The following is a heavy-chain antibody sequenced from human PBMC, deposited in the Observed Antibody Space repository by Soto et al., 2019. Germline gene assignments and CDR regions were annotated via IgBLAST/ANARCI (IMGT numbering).Heavy chain of an antibody. J-gene: IGHJ4*02. D-gene: IGHD3-22*01. CDR1: GGTFSSYA. CDR3: ARAPQNYYDSSGYPRPFDY. V-gene: IGHV1-69*13. CDR2: IIPIFGTA. Sequence: GASVKVSCKASGGTFSSYAISWVRQAPGQGLEWMGGIIPIFGTANYAQKFQGRATITADESTSTAYMELSSLRSEDTAVYYCARAPQNYYDSSGYPRPFDYWGQGTLVTVSS.